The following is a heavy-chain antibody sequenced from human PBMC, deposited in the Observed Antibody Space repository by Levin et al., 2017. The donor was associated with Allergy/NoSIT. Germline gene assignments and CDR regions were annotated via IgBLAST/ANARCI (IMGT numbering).Heavy chain of an antibody. Sequence: SETLSLTCTVSGGSVSSGSYYWSWIRQPPGKGLEWIGYIYYSGSTNYNPSLKSRVTISVDTSKNQFSLKLSSVTAADTAVYYCARALRIAARGYYYYYGMDVWGQGTTVTVSS. CDR2: IYYSGST. CDR1: GGSVSSGSYY. J-gene: IGHJ6*02. CDR3: ARALRIAARGYYYYYGMDV. V-gene: IGHV4-61*01. D-gene: IGHD6-6*01.